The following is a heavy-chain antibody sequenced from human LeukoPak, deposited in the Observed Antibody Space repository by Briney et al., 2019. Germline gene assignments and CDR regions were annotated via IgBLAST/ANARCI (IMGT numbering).Heavy chain of an antibody. D-gene: IGHD6-6*01. CDR3: AREESIAARRMGY. CDR1: GGSISSGGYY. CDR2: IYTSGST. Sequence: PSETLSLTCTVSGGSISSGGYYWSWTRQPAGKGLEWIGRIYTSGSTYYNPSLKSRVTISVDTSKNQFSLKLSSVTAADTAVYYCAREESIAARRMGYWGQGTLVTVSS. V-gene: IGHV4-61*02. J-gene: IGHJ4*02.